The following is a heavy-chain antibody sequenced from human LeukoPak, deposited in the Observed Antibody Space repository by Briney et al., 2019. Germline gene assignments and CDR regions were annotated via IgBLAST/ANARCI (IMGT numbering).Heavy chain of an antibody. J-gene: IGHJ4*02. D-gene: IGHD1-1*01. CDR2: IYTSGST. V-gene: IGHV4-61*02. Sequence: SETLSLTCTVSGGSISSSSYYWSWIRQPAGKGLEWIGRIYTSGSTNYNPSLKSRVTISVDTSKNQFSLKLSSVTAADTAVYYCARTSNYWSPYFDYWGQGALVTVSS. CDR1: GGSISSSSYY. CDR3: ARTSNYWSPYFDY.